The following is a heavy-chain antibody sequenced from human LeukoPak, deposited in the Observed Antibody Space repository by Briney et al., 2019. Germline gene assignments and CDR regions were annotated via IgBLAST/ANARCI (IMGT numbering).Heavy chain of an antibody. J-gene: IGHJ3*02. V-gene: IGHV4-59*01. CDR3: ARDTGYSYGLDAFDI. Sequence: SETLSLTCTVSGGSISSYYWSWIRQPPGKGLEWIGYIYYSGSTSYNPSLKSRVTISVDTSKNQFSLKLSSVTAADTAVYYCARDTGYSYGLDAFDIWGQGTMVTVSS. CDR1: GGSISSYY. CDR2: IYYSGST. D-gene: IGHD5-18*01.